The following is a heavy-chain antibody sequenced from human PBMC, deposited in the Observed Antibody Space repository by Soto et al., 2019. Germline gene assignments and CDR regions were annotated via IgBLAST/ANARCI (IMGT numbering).Heavy chain of an antibody. D-gene: IGHD6-13*01. CDR3: ARDARAAAGGITIDY. CDR1: GFTVSSNY. J-gene: IGHJ4*02. V-gene: IGHV3-66*01. CDR2: IYSGGST. Sequence: EVQLVESGGGLVQPGGSLRLSCAASGFTVSSNYMSWVRQAPGKGLEWVSVIYSGGSTYYADSVKGRFTISRDNSKNTLYLQMSSLRAEDTAVYYGARDARAAAGGITIDYWGQGTLVTVSS.